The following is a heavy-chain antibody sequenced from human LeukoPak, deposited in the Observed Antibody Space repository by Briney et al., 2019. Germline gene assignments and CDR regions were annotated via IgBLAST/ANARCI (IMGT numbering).Heavy chain of an antibody. Sequence: GGTLRLSCAASGFTFSSYGMSWGRQAPGKGLEWVSGINWNGGSTGYADSVTGRFTISRDNAKNSLYLQMNSLRAEDTALYYCARTGYYYDSGGYYVLWGEIDYWGQGTLVTVSS. V-gene: IGHV3-20*04. CDR2: INWNGGST. CDR1: GFTFSSYG. J-gene: IGHJ4*02. CDR3: ARTGYYYDSGGYYVLWGEIDY. D-gene: IGHD3-22*01.